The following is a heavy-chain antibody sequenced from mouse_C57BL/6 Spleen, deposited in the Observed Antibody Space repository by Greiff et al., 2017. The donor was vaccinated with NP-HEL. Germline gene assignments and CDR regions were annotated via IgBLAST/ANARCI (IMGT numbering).Heavy chain of an antibody. V-gene: IGHV1-9*01. CDR2: ILTGSGST. CDR3: ASGDGNYGFAY. CDR1: GYTFTGYW. J-gene: IGHJ3*01. Sequence: VQLQQSGAELMKPGASVKLSCKATGYTFTGYWIEWVKQRPGHGLEWIGEILTGSGSTNYNEKFKGKATFTADTSSNTAYMQLSSLTTEDSAIYYCASGDGNYGFAYWGQGTLVTVSA. D-gene: IGHD2-1*01.